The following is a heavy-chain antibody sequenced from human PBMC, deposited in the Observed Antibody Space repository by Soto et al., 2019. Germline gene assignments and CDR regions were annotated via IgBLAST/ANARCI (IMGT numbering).Heavy chain of an antibody. CDR2: IYYSGST. CDR3: ARGGIDFYYDSSGYDYYYGMDV. D-gene: IGHD3-22*01. V-gene: IGHV4-59*01. J-gene: IGHJ6*02. Sequence: SETLSLTCTVSGGSISSYYWSWIRQPPGKGLEWIGYIYYSGSTNYNPSLKSRVTISVDTSKNQFSLKLSSVTAADTAVYYCARGGIDFYYDSSGYDYYYGMDVWGQGTTVTVSS. CDR1: GGSISSYY.